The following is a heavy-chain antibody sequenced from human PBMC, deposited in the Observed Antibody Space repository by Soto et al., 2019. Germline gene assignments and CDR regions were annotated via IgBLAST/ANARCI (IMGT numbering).Heavy chain of an antibody. J-gene: IGHJ4*02. V-gene: IGHV3-21*01. CDR1: GLTFSSYS. Sequence: GGSRRPSCAASGLTFSSYSMNWVRQAPGKGLEWVSSISSSSSYIYYADSVKGRFTISRDNAKNSLYLQMNSLRAEDTAVYYCARVHGSGWYDYWGQGTLVTVSS. CDR3: ARVHGSGWYDY. D-gene: IGHD6-19*01. CDR2: ISSSSSYI.